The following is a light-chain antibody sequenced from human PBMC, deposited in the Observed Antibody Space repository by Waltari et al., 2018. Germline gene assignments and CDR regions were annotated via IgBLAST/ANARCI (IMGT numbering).Light chain of an antibody. CDR2: DAS. V-gene: IGKV3-11*01. CDR3: QQRSDWFLT. Sequence: EIVLTQSPATLSLSPGERATLSCRASQCVSSYLAWYQQKSGQAPRLPIYDASNRATGIPARFSGGGSGTDFTLTISSLEPEDFAVYYCQQRSDWFLTFGGGTKVEIK. J-gene: IGKJ4*01. CDR1: QCVSSY.